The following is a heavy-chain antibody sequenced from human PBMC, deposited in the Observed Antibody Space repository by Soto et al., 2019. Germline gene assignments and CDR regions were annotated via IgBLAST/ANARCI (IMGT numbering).Heavy chain of an antibody. Sequence: WGSLLLSCAASVLTFSGRYMSWVRQAPGKGLEWVGRIRKKTNSYTTEYAASVKGRFIVSRDDSTNSLYLQMSSLKAEDTAVYYCTTVTKVDYYFDCWGRGTMVTVSS. CDR2: IRKKTNSYTT. D-gene: IGHD4-17*01. CDR3: TTVTKVDYYFDC. CDR1: VLTFSGRY. J-gene: IGHJ4*02. V-gene: IGHV3-72*01.